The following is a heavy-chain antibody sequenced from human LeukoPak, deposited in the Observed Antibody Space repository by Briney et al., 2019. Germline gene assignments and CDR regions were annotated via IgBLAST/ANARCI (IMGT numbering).Heavy chain of an antibody. D-gene: IGHD6-19*01. Sequence: KNGESLKISCKGSGYDFSTYWIGWVRQMPGKGLEWMGIIYPGDFDTRYSPSFQGQITISADRSTNTAYLQWSSLKASDTAMYYCARGHSNGWFGDWCYPWGQGTRVTVSS. CDR1: GYDFSTYW. V-gene: IGHV5-51*01. CDR3: ARGHSNGWFGDWCYP. J-gene: IGHJ5*02. CDR2: IYPGDFDT.